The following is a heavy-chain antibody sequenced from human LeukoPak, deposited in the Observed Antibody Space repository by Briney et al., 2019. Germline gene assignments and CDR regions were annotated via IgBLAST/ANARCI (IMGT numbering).Heavy chain of an antibody. CDR3: ARDEVGAPPIGY. D-gene: IGHD1-26*01. CDR2: IRGDGGLF. J-gene: IGHJ4*02. CDR1: GFTFSSHW. V-gene: IGHV3-74*01. Sequence: GGSLRLSCEASGFTFSSHWMHWVRQAPGKGLVWIANIRGDGGLFGYADSVKGRFTISRDNAKNTLYLHMNGLRAEDTAVYYCARDEVGAPPIGYWGQGTLVTVSS.